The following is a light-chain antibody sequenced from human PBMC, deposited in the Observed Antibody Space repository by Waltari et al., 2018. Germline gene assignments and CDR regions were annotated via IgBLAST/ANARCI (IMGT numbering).Light chain of an antibody. V-gene: IGKV4-1*01. CDR2: RAS. Sequence: DIVMTQSTDSLAVSLGERATIKCKSSQSVFYSSNNKNYLAWYQQKPGQPPNLLIYRASTRGSGVPDRFSGSGSGTDFTLTISSLQAEDVAVYYCQQYFSTPITFGQGTRLEIK. CDR3: QQYFSTPIT. J-gene: IGKJ5*01. CDR1: QSVFYSSNNKNY.